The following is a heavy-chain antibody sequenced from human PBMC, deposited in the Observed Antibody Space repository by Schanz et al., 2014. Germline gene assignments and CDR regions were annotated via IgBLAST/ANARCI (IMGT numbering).Heavy chain of an antibody. Sequence: VQLVESGGGVVQPGRSLRLSCAASGFTFSNHALSWVRQAPGKGLEWVSGIGGSGDSTHYADSVEGRFTISRDSSKNTPKQQMNRLRDEERAEYYCATEGARETGHPINYYDAMDNWGQGTKVTV. CDR1: GFTFSNHA. D-gene: IGHD3-9*01. CDR3: ATEGARETGHPINYYDAMDN. J-gene: IGHJ6*02. V-gene: IGHV3-23*04. CDR2: IGGSGDST.